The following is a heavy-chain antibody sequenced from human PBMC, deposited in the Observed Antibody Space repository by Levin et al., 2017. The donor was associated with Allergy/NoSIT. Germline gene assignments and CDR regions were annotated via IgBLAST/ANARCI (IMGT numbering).Heavy chain of an antibody. D-gene: IGHD5-12*01. V-gene: IGHV3-21*01. J-gene: IGHJ4*02. CDR1: GFTFSTYS. CDR2: IGISSGYI. Sequence: PGGSLRLSCAASGFTFSTYSMNWVRQAPGKGLEWVSSIGISSGYIHYADSLRGRFTVSRDNAKNSLYLQMNSLRVEDTAVYYCARGLFDFWGQGALVTVSS. CDR3: ARGLFDF.